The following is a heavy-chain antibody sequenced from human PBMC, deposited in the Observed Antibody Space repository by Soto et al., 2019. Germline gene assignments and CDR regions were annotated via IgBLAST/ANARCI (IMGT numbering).Heavy chain of an antibody. CDR3: AKRFSPAAAVNTYYYYYYGMDV. Sequence: PGGSLRLSCAASGFTFSSYAMSWVRQAPGKGLEWVSAISGSGGSTYYADSVKGRFTISRDNSKNTLYLQMNSLRAEDTAVYYCAKRFSPAAAVNTYYYYYYGMDVWGQGTTVTVSS. CDR2: ISGSGGST. CDR1: GFTFSSYA. D-gene: IGHD6-13*01. V-gene: IGHV3-23*01. J-gene: IGHJ6*02.